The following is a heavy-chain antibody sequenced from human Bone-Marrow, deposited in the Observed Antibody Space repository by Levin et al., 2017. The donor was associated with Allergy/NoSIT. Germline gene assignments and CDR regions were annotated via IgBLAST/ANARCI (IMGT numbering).Heavy chain of an antibody. Sequence: ASVKVSCKASGYTFTSYDINWVRQATGQGLEWMGWMNPNSGNTGYAQKFQGRVTMTRDTSINTAYMELSSLRSEDTAVYYCAKSRDGYNFDWFDPWGQGTLVTVSS. J-gene: IGHJ5*02. CDR2: MNPNSGNT. D-gene: IGHD5-24*01. V-gene: IGHV1-8*01. CDR3: AKSRDGYNFDWFDP. CDR1: GYTFTSYD.